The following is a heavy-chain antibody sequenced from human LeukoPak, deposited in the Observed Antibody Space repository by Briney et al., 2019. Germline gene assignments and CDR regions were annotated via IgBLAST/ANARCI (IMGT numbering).Heavy chain of an antibody. CDR1: GGTFSSYA. D-gene: IGHD6-19*01. CDR3: ARGGPIAVAGKFAY. CDR2: IIPIFGTA. V-gene: IGHV1-69*13. J-gene: IGHJ4*02. Sequence: SVKVSFTASGGTFSSYAISWVRQAPGQGLEWMGGIIPIFGTANYAQKFQGRVTITADESTSTAYMELSSLRSEDTAVYYCARGGPIAVAGKFAYWGQGTLVTVSS.